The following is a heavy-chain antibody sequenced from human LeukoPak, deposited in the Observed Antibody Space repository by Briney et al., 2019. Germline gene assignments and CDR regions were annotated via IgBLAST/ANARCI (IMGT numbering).Heavy chain of an antibody. CDR1: GGSFSGYY. CDR3: ARGGPRYCSGGSCYSVYGYYYGMDV. Sequence: KPSETLSLTCAVYGGSFSGYYWSWIRQPPGKGLEWIGEINHSGSTNYNPSLKSQVTISVDTSKNQFSLKLSSVTAADTAVYYCARGGPRYCSGGSCYSVYGYYYGMDVWGQGTTVTVSS. D-gene: IGHD2-15*01. V-gene: IGHV4-34*01. J-gene: IGHJ6*02. CDR2: INHSGST.